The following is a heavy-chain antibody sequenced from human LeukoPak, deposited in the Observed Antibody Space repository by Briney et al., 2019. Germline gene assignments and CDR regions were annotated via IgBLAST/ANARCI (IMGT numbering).Heavy chain of an antibody. J-gene: IGHJ4*02. Sequence: GGSLRLSCTASGFTFGDCAISWVRQAPGKGLEWVGFIRIKDYGGTTEYAASVKGRFTISRDDSKSIAYLQMNYLKTEDTAVYYCTRDTSFADYGLDSWGQGTLVTVSS. V-gene: IGHV3-49*04. CDR2: IRIKDYGGTT. D-gene: IGHD4-17*01. CDR1: GFTFGDCA. CDR3: TRDTSFADYGLDS.